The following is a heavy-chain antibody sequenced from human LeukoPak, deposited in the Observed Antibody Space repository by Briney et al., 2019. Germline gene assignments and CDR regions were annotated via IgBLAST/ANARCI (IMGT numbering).Heavy chain of an antibody. CDR1: GFTVSSNY. Sequence: GGSLRLSCAASGFTVSSNYMSWVRQAPGKGLEWVSVIYSSGSTYYADSVKGRFTISRDNSKNTLYLQMNSLRAEDTAVYYCARTGGSGSPAYYFDYWGQGTLVTVSS. CDR3: ARTGGSGSPAYYFDY. J-gene: IGHJ4*02. CDR2: IYSSGST. V-gene: IGHV3-66*01. D-gene: IGHD6-19*01.